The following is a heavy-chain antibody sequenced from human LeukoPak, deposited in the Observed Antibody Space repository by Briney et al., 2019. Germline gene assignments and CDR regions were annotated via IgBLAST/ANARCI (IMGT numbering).Heavy chain of an antibody. CDR1: GYTFTGYY. CDR3: ARGSPPRVYYDRSGYYSYYFDY. CDR2: INPNSGGT. J-gene: IGHJ4*02. V-gene: IGHV1-2*02. D-gene: IGHD3-22*01. Sequence: ASVKVSCKASGYTFTGYYMHWVRQAPGQGLEWMGWINPNSGGTNYAQKFQGRVTMTRDKSIRTAYMELSRLTSDNTAVYYCARGSPPRVYYDRSGYYSYYFDYWGQGTLVTVSS.